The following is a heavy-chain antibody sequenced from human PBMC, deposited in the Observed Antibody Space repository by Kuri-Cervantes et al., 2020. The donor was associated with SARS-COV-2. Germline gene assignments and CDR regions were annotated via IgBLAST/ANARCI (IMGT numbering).Heavy chain of an antibody. J-gene: IGHJ4*02. CDR1: GFTFSSYS. CDR3: ARVSYNTSED. D-gene: IGHD1-14*01. Sequence: GESLKISCAASGFTFSSYSMNWVRQAPGKGLEWVSYISSSGNIVNYADSVKGRFTISRDNAKNSLYLQMRSLRADDTAVYYCARVSYNTSEDWGQGTLVTVSS. CDR2: ISSSGNIV. V-gene: IGHV3-48*04.